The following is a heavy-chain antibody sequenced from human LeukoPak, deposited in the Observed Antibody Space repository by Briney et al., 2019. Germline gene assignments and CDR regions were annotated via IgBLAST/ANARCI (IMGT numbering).Heavy chain of an antibody. Sequence: GGSLRLSCTASGFTFCDYWMTWLRQAPGKGLEWVVNIKQDGSAKYYVDSVKGRFTISRDNAKNSLYLQMDSLRVEDTATYYCARWRGSTSERSDYWGQGTLVTVSS. CDR2: IKQDGSAK. CDR1: GFTFCDYW. D-gene: IGHD2-2*01. V-gene: IGHV3-7*01. J-gene: IGHJ4*02. CDR3: ARWRGSTSERSDY.